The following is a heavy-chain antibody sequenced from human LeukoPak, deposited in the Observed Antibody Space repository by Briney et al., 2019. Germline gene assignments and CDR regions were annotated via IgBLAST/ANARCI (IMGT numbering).Heavy chain of an antibody. J-gene: IGHJ4*02. D-gene: IGHD5-18*01. Sequence: SETLSLTCTVSGGSISSGGYYWSWIRQHPGKGLEWIGYIYYSGSTYHNPSLKSRVTISVDTSKDQFSLKLSSVTAADTAVYYCARSPPRGYASLDYWGQGTLVTVSS. CDR1: GGSISSGGYY. CDR3: ARSPPRGYASLDY. V-gene: IGHV4-31*03. CDR2: IYYSGST.